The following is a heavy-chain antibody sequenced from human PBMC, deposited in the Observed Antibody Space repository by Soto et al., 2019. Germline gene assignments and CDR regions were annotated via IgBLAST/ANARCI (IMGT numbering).Heavy chain of an antibody. J-gene: IGHJ4*02. CDR1: GGTFSSYA. V-gene: IGHV1-69*13. Sequence: ASVKVSCKASGGTFSSYAISWVRQAPGQGLEWMGGIIPIFGTANYAQKFQGRVTITADESTSTAYMELSSLRSEDTAVYYCARDELSGGYYLIQSSYWGQGTLVTVSS. D-gene: IGHD3-22*01. CDR3: ARDELSGGYYLIQSSY. CDR2: IIPIFGTA.